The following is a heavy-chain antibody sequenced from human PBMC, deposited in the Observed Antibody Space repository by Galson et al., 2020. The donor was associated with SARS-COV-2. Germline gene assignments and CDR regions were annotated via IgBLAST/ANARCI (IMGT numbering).Heavy chain of an antibody. D-gene: IGHD3-10*01. CDR2: INHSGST. V-gene: IGHV4-34*01. J-gene: IGHJ4*02. CDR3: ARGLDGSGRRMYYFDY. Sequence: SQASETLSLTCAVYGGSFSGYYWSWIRQPPGKGLEWIGEINHSGSTNYNPSLKSRVTISVDTSKNQFSLKLSSVTAADTAVYYCARGLDGSGRRMYYFDYWGQGTLVTVSS. CDR1: GGSFSGYY.